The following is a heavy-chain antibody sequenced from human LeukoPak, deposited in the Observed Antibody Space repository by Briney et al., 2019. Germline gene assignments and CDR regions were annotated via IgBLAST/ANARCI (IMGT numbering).Heavy chain of an antibody. CDR1: GYTFTSYG. Sequence: ASVKVSCKASGYTFTSYGISWVRQAPGQGLEWMGWINPNSGGTNYAQKFQGRVTMTRDTSISTAYMELSRLRSDDTAVYYCARDIWFGELPEYYFDYWGQGTLVTVSS. D-gene: IGHD3-10*01. V-gene: IGHV1-2*02. CDR3: ARDIWFGELPEYYFDY. J-gene: IGHJ4*02. CDR2: INPNSGGT.